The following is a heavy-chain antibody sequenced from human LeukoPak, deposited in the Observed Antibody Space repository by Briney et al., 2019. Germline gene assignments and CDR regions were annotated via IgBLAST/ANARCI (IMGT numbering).Heavy chain of an antibody. D-gene: IGHD2-2*01. Sequence: GGSLRLSCAASGFTFSSYWMSWVRQAPGKGLEWVANIKQDGSERYYVDSVKGRFTISRDNSKNTLYLQMNSLRAEDTAVYYCAKTQVVVVPAAFDYWGQGTLVTVSS. J-gene: IGHJ4*02. V-gene: IGHV3-7*05. CDR2: IKQDGSER. CDR3: AKTQVVVVPAAFDY. CDR1: GFTFSSYW.